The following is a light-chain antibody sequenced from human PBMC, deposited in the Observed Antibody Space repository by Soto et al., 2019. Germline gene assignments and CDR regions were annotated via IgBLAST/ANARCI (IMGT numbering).Light chain of an antibody. CDR3: QSYDSSLTAPVV. J-gene: IGLJ2*01. Sequence: QSVLTQPPSVSGAPGQRVTISCTGSSSNIGAGFDVHWYQQLPGTAPKLLIYNNNNRPSGVPDRFSGSKSGTSASLAITGLQAADEADYYCQSYDSSLTAPVVFGGGTKLTVL. CDR1: SSNIGAGFD. V-gene: IGLV1-40*01. CDR2: NNN.